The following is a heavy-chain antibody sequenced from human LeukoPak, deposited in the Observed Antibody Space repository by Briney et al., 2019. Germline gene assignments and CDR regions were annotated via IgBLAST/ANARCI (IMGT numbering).Heavy chain of an antibody. CDR2: ISSSSSTI. V-gene: IGHV3-48*01. CDR3: ARDLAVASL. J-gene: IGHJ3*01. Sequence: PGGSLRLSCAASGLTFSSYSMNWVRQAPGRGLEGVSYISSSSSTIYYADSVKGRFTTSRDNAKNSLYLQMNSLRAEDTAVYYCARDLAVASLWGQGTMVTVSS. CDR1: GLTFSSYS. D-gene: IGHD2-21*01.